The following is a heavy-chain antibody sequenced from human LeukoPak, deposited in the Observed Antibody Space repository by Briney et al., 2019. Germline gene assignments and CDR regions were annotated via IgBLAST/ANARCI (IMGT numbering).Heavy chain of an antibody. Sequence: GGSLRLSCAASGFTFSNYWMHWIRKVPGKGLVWVSHIKYNGSATNYADSVKGRFTISRDNAKNTLYLQMNSLRAEDTAVYYCVSGSLQSGYNFDYWGQGALVTVSS. J-gene: IGHJ4*02. V-gene: IGHV3-74*01. CDR1: GFTFSNYW. CDR2: IKYNGSAT. CDR3: VSGSLQSGYNFDY. D-gene: IGHD3-3*01.